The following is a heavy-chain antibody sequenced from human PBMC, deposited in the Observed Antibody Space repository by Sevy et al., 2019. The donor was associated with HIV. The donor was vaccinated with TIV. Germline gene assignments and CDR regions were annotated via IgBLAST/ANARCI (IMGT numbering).Heavy chain of an antibody. CDR3: TRSGSRRSFPPDY. J-gene: IGHJ4*02. CDR1: GFTFSNAW. D-gene: IGHD3-3*01. CDR2: SKSKTDGGTT. V-gene: IGHV3-15*01. Sequence: LSLTCAASGFTFSNAWMSWVRQAPGKGLEWVGRSKSKTDGGTTDYAAPVKGRFTISRDDSKNTLYLQMNSLKTEDTAVYYCTRSGSRRSFPPDYWGQGTLVTVSS.